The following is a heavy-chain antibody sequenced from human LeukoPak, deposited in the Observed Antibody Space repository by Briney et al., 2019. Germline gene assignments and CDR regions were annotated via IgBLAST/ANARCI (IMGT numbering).Heavy chain of an antibody. D-gene: IGHD3-22*01. Sequence: PGGSLRLSCAASGFTFSSYEMNWVRQAPGKGLEWVSYISSSGSTIYYADSVKGRFTISRDNAKNSLYLQMNSLRAEDTAVYYCARRTYYYYVSFFDYWGQGTLVTVSS. CDR2: ISSSGSTI. CDR1: GFTFSSYE. CDR3: ARRTYYYYVSFFDY. J-gene: IGHJ4*02. V-gene: IGHV3-48*03.